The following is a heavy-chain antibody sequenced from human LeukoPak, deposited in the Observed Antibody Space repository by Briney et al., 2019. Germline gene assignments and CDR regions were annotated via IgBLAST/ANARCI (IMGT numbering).Heavy chain of an antibody. J-gene: IGHJ4*02. CDR2: ISSSGTYI. CDR1: GFTFSNYN. V-gene: IGHV3-21*01. D-gene: IGHD5-24*01. CDR3: ARDLRGYNSFDY. Sequence: GGSLRLSCAASGFTFSNYNMNWVRQAPGKGLEWVSSISSSGTYIYYADSVKGRFTISRDNSKNTLYLQMNSLRAEDTAVYYCARDLRGYNSFDYWGQGTLVTVSS.